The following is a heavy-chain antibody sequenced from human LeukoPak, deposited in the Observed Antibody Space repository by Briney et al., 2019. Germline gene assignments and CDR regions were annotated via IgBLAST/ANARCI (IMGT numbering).Heavy chain of an antibody. Sequence: ASVKVSCKASGYTFTSYDINWVRQATGEGLGWMGWMYPNSGNTGYAQKFQGRVTITRNTSISTAYMELSSLRSEDTAVYYSARGWYYYDSSGYSTPDYWGQGTLVTVSS. V-gene: IGHV1-8*03. D-gene: IGHD3-22*01. J-gene: IGHJ4*02. CDR1: GYTFTSYD. CDR3: ARGWYYYDSSGYSTPDY. CDR2: MYPNSGNT.